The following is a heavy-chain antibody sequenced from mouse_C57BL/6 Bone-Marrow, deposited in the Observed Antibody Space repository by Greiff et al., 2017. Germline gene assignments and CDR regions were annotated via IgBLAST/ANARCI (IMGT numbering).Heavy chain of an antibody. CDR2: IRNKANNHAT. J-gene: IGHJ2*01. D-gene: IGHD1-1*01. CDR1: GFTFSDAW. Sequence: EVQLQQSGGGLVQPGGSMKLSCAASGFTFSDAWMDWVRQSPEKGLEWVAEIRNKANNHATYYAESVKGRFTISRDDSKSSVYLQMNSLRAEDTGIYYCTAYYGSSYGNYWGQGTTLTVSS. V-gene: IGHV6-6*01. CDR3: TAYYGSSYGNY.